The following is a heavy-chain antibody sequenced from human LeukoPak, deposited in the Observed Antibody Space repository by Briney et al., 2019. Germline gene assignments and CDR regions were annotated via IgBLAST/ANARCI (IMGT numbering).Heavy chain of an antibody. CDR3: ARRPPLGYFDY. CDR2: ISYSGST. CDR1: GGSISSYY. Sequence: SETLSLTCTVSGGSISSYYWSWIRQPPGKGLEWIGYISYSGSTNYNPSLKSRVTISVDTSKNQFSLKLSSVTAADTAVYYCARRPPLGYFDYWGQGTLVTVSS. V-gene: IGHV4-59*08. J-gene: IGHJ4*02.